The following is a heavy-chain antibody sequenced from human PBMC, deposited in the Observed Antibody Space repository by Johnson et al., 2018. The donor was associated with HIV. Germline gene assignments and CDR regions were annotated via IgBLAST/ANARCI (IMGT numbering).Heavy chain of an antibody. CDR3: PRAYSGPKGDAFDI. CDR1: GFTFSSYA. Sequence: QVQLVESGGGVVQPGRSLRLSCAASGFTFSSYAMHWVRQAPGKGLEWVAVISYDGSNKYYADSVKGRFTISRDNSKNTLYLQMNSLRAEDTAVYYCPRAYSGPKGDAFDIWGQGTMVTVSS. V-gene: IGHV3-30-3*01. CDR2: ISYDGSNK. J-gene: IGHJ3*02. D-gene: IGHD5-12*01.